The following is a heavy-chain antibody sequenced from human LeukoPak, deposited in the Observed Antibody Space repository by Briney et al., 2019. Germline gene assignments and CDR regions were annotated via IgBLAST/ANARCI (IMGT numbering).Heavy chain of an antibody. CDR2: IWYDGSNK. Sequence: GGSLRLSCAASGFTFSSYGMHWVRQAPGKGLEWVAVIWYDGSNKYYADSVKGRFTISRDNPKNTLYLQMNSLRAEDTAVYYCAKDLGIAAAQDYWGQGTLVTVSS. CDR1: GFTFSSYG. J-gene: IGHJ4*02. CDR3: AKDLGIAAAQDY. D-gene: IGHD6-13*01. V-gene: IGHV3-33*06.